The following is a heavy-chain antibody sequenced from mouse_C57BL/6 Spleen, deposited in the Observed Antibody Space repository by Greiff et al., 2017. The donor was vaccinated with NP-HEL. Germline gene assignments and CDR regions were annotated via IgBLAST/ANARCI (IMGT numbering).Heavy chain of an antibody. V-gene: IGHV1-59*01. CDR1: GYTFTSYW. J-gene: IGHJ2*01. CDR3: ARMLFTTVVATDY. D-gene: IGHD1-1*01. CDR2: IDPSDSYT. Sequence: QVQLQQPGAELVRPGTSVKLSCKASGYTFTSYWMHWVKQRPGQGLEWIGVIDPSDSYTNYNQQFKGKDTLTVDTSSSTAYMQLSSLTSDDSAVYYCARMLFTTVVATDYWGQGTTLTVSS.